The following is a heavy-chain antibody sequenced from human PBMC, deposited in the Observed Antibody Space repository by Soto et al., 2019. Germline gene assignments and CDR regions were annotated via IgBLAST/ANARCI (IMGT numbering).Heavy chain of an antibody. D-gene: IGHD2-15*01. J-gene: IGHJ4*02. Sequence: PSETLSLTCTVSGGSISSYYWSWIRQPPGKGLEWIGYIYYSGSTNYNPSLKSRVTISVDTSKNQFSLKLNSVTAADTAVYYCARSGGSLDYWGKGTLVPVSS. CDR2: IYYSGST. V-gene: IGHV4-59*01. CDR3: ARSGGSLDY. CDR1: GGSISSYY.